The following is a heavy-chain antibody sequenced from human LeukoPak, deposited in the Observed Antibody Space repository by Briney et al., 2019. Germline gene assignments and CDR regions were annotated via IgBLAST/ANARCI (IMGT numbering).Heavy chain of an antibody. J-gene: IGHJ4*02. D-gene: IGHD6-13*01. Sequence: ASVKVSCKASGYTFTGYYIHWVRQTPGQGLEWMGWINPYSGSTNYAQKFQDRVTMTRDTSISTAYMELSRLRSDDSAMYYCARDRSGGSASVYYWGQGTLVTVSS. CDR1: GYTFTGYY. CDR2: INPYSGST. V-gene: IGHV1-2*02. CDR3: ARDRSGGSASVYY.